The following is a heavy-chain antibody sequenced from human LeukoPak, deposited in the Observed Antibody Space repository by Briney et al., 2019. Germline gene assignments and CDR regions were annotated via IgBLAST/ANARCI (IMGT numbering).Heavy chain of an antibody. V-gene: IGHV3-33*01. CDR2: TWYDGSKE. CDR3: ARDYYDSSGYYFGAFDI. D-gene: IGHD3-22*01. CDR1: GFTFSSYG. J-gene: IGHJ3*02. Sequence: GGSLRLSCAASGFTFSSYGMHWVRQAPGKGLEWVAVTWYDGSKEYYADSVKGRFTISRDNSKNTLYLQMNSLRAEDTAVYYCARDYYDSSGYYFGAFDIWGQGTMVTVSS.